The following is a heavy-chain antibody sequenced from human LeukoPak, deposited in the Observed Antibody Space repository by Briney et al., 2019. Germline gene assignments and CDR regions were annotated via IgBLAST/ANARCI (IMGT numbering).Heavy chain of an antibody. Sequence: QPGGSLRLSCAASGFILSSDEMNWVRQAPGKGLEWVSYISGSGHTIYYADSVKGRFTISRDNAKNSLHLQMNSLRAEDTAVYYCAPRPDGATGYWGQGTLVTVSS. V-gene: IGHV3-48*03. CDR2: ISGSGHTI. J-gene: IGHJ4*02. D-gene: IGHD1-26*01. CDR3: APRPDGATGY. CDR1: GFILSSDE.